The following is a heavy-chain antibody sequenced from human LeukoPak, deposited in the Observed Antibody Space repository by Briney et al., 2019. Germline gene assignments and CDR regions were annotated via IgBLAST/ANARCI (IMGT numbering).Heavy chain of an antibody. Sequence: GASVKVSCKASGYTFTSYDINWVRQATGQGLEWMGWMNPNSGNTGYAQKFQGRVTITRDTSASTAYMELSSLRSEDTAVYYCARGSYCSSTSCSPADYWGQGTLVTVSS. J-gene: IGHJ4*02. CDR1: GYTFTSYD. V-gene: IGHV1-8*01. CDR2: MNPNSGNT. D-gene: IGHD2-2*01. CDR3: ARGSYCSSTSCSPADY.